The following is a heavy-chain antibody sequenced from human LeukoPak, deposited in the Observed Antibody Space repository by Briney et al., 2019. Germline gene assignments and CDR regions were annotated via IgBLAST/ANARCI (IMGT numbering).Heavy chain of an antibody. V-gene: IGHV1-2*02. D-gene: IGHD6-13*01. Sequence: ASVKVSCKASGYTFTGYYMHWVRQAPGQGLEWMGWINPNSGGTNYAQKFQGRVTMTRDTSISTAYMELSRLRSDDTAVYYCARAPYGSSWFFDYWGQGTLVTVSS. CDR2: INPNSGGT. CDR3: ARAPYGSSWFFDY. CDR1: GYTFTGYY. J-gene: IGHJ4*02.